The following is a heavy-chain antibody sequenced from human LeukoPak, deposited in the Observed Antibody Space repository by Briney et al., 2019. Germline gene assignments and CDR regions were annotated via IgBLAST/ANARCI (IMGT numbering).Heavy chain of an antibody. CDR1: GFSFSSYW. J-gene: IGHJ4*02. Sequence: PGGSLRLSCAASGFSFSSYWMSWVRLAPGKGLEWVAFIRYDGSNKYYADSVKGRFTISRDNSKNTLYLQMNSLRAEDTAVYYCRAVVVAATPTPDYWGQGTLVTVSS. CDR3: RAVVVAATPTPDY. V-gene: IGHV3-30*02. CDR2: IRYDGSNK. D-gene: IGHD2-15*01.